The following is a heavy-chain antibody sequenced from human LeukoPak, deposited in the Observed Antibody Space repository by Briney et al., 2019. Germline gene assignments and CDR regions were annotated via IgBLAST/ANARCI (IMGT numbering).Heavy chain of an antibody. D-gene: IGHD3-10*01. CDR3: ARHCYYGSGSYPGEGDY. CDR2: IYPGDSDT. J-gene: IGHJ4*02. Sequence: GESLKISRKGSGYSFTSYWIGWVRQMLGKGLEWMGIIYPGDSDTRYSPSFQGQVTISADKSISTAYLQWSSLKASDTAMYYCARHCYYGSGSYPGEGDYWGQGTLVTVSS. CDR1: GYSFTSYW. V-gene: IGHV5-51*01.